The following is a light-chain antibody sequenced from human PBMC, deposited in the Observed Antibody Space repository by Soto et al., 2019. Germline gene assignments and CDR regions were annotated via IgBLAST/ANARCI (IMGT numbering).Light chain of an antibody. Sequence: DIQMTQSPSSLSASVGDRVTITCRASQSISNYLNWYQQKPGKAPKLLIYAASSLQSGVPSRFGGSGSGTDFTLTISSLQPEDFATYYCQQIYVFGPGTKVDIK. V-gene: IGKV1-39*01. CDR2: AAS. J-gene: IGKJ3*01. CDR3: QQIYV. CDR1: QSISNY.